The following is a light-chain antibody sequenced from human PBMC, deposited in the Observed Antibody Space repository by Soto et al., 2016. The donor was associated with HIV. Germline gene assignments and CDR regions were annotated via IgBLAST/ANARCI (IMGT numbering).Light chain of an antibody. CDR2: AAS. CDR3: QQFNNYPRT. J-gene: IGKJ1*01. CDR1: QGIGSY. V-gene: IGKV1-9*01. Sequence: DIQLTQSPSLLSASVGDRVTITCRASQGIGSYLAWYQQKPGKAPKLLIAAASTLQSGVPSRFSGSRSETEYTLTISSLQPEDFATYFCQQFNNYPRTFGQRDQGGDQT.